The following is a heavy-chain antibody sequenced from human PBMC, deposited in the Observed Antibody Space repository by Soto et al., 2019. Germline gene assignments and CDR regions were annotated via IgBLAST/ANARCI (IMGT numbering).Heavy chain of an antibody. D-gene: IGHD2-2*01. V-gene: IGHV1-69*13. CDR1: GGTFSSYA. Sequence: GASVKVSCKASGGTFSSYAISWVRQAPGQGLEWMGGIIPIFGTANYAQKFQGRVTITADESTSTAYMELSSLRSEDTAVYYCARVYCSSTSCYRHSKATFDYWGQGTLVTVSS. CDR3: ARVYCSSTSCYRHSKATFDY. CDR2: IIPIFGTA. J-gene: IGHJ4*02.